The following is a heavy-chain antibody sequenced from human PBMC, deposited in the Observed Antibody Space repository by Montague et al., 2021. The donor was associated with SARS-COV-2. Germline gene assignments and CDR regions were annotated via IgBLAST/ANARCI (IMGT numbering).Heavy chain of an antibody. J-gene: IGHJ3*02. CDR3: AREWVSYYDSSGYGAAFDI. Sequence: SETLSLTCTVSGGSIDSSNYYWGWTRQPPGKGLEWIGYIYYSGSTNYNPSLKSRVTISVDTSKNQFSLKLSSVTAADTAVYYCAREWVSYYDSSGYGAAFDIWGQGTMVTVSS. D-gene: IGHD3-22*01. CDR1: GGSIDSSNYY. CDR2: IYYSGST. V-gene: IGHV4-61*01.